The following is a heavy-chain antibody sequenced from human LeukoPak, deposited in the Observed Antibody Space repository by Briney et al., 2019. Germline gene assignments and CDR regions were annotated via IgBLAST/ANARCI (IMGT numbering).Heavy chain of an antibody. V-gene: IGHV1-8*01. D-gene: IGHD2-2*01. CDR2: MNPNSGDT. CDR1: GYTFTSYD. Sequence: ASVKVSCKASGYTFTSYDINWVRQATGQGLEWMGWMNPNSGDTGYAQKFQGRVTMTRNSSISTAYMELSSLRSEDTAVYFCARVPYCSGTSCDGYFDLWGRGTLVTVSS. J-gene: IGHJ2*01. CDR3: ARVPYCSGTSCDGYFDL.